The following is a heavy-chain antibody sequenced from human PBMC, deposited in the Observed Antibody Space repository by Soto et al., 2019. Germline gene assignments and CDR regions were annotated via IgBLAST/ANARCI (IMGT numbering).Heavy chain of an antibody. V-gene: IGHV4-39*01. CDR3: ARRRVGYPGNTISKYYMDV. CDR1: GGSISSSSYY. D-gene: IGHD3-9*01. J-gene: IGHJ6*03. CDR2: IYYSGST. Sequence: PSETLSLTCTVSGGSISSSSYYWGWIRQPPGKGLEWIGSIYYSGSTYYNPSLKSRVTISVDTSKNQFSLKLSSVTAADTAVYYCARRRVGYPGNTISKYYMDVWGKGTTVTVAS.